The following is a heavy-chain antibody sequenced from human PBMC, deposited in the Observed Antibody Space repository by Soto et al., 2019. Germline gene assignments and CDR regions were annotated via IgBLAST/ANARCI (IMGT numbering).Heavy chain of an antibody. J-gene: IGHJ4*02. CDR2: INAGNGNT. Sequence: QVQLMQSGAEEKKPGASVKVSYKASGYTFTGYAMHWVRQAPGQRLEWMGWINAGNGNTKYSQKFQGRVTITRDTSASTAYMELSSLRSEDTAVYYCARAVAVASDFDYWGQGTLVTVSS. D-gene: IGHD6-19*01. V-gene: IGHV1-3*05. CDR3: ARAVAVASDFDY. CDR1: GYTFTGYA.